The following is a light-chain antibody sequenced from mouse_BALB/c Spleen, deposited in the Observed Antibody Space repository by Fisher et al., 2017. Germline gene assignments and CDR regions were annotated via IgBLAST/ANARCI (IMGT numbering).Light chain of an antibody. CDR2: STS. CDR1: SSVSSSY. V-gene: IGKV4-74*01. Sequence: IVLTQSPAIMSASPGEKVTITCSASSSVSSSYLYWYQQKSGASPKLWIYSTSNLASGVPARFSGSGSGTSYSLTISRMEAEDAATYYCHQYHRSPPTFGGGTKLEIK. J-gene: IGKJ1*01. CDR3: HQYHRSPPT.